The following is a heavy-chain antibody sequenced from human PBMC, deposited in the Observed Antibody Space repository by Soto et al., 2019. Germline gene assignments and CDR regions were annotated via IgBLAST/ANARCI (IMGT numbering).Heavy chain of an antibody. J-gene: IGHJ4*02. CDR3: ARDLAKGGGSAGFDY. CDR2: INPKSGGT. CDR1: GYPFPFHY. Sequence: SVKVSCDASGYPFPFHYMEWLRQAPGQGLEWMGWINPKSGGTMYPQKFQGRVTMTWDTSISTAYMALTRLRSDDTAVYYCARDLAKGGGSAGFDYWGQGTLVPVSS. V-gene: IGHV1-2*02. D-gene: IGHD1-26*01.